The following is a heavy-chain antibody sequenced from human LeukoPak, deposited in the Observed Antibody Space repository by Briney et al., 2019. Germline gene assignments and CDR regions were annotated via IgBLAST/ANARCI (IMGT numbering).Heavy chain of an antibody. V-gene: IGHV3-48*03. CDR3: ARESARDFDY. J-gene: IGHJ4*01. CDR2: ISSRGSTI. CDR1: GFTFNSYE. Sequence: SGGSLRLSCTASGFTFNSYEMNWVRQAPGKGLEWVSYISSRGSTIYYADSVKGRFTISRDNVKNSLYLQMNSLRAEDTAVYYCARESARDFDYLSHGTPVTISS.